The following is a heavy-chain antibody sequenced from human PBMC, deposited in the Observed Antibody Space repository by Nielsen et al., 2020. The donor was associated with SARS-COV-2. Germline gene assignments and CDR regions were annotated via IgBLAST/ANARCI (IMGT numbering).Heavy chain of an antibody. V-gene: IGHV1-18*01. CDR2: ISAYNGNT. D-gene: IGHD3-10*01. Sequence: GESLKISCKGSGYTFTSYGISWVRQAPGQGLEWMGWISAYNGNTNYAQKLQGRVTMTTDTSTSTAYMELRSLRSDDTAVYYCARVERYYYGSGMGYYFDYWGQGTLVTVSS. J-gene: IGHJ4*02. CDR1: GYTFTSYG. CDR3: ARVERYYYGSGMGYYFDY.